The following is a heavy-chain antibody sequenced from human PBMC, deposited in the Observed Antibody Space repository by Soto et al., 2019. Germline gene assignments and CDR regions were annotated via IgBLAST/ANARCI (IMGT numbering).Heavy chain of an antibody. Sequence: SETLSLTCTVSGGSFSSYYWSWIRQPPGKGLEWIGYIYYSGSTNYNPSLKSRVTISVDTSKNQFSLKLSSVTAADTAVYYCARRNSNYENDGPFLYYMDVWGKGTTVTVSS. D-gene: IGHD4-4*01. J-gene: IGHJ6*03. CDR1: GGSFSSYY. CDR3: ARRNSNYENDGPFLYYMDV. CDR2: IYYSGST. V-gene: IGHV4-59*08.